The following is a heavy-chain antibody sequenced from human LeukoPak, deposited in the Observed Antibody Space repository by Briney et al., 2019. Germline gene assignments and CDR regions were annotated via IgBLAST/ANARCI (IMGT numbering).Heavy chain of an antibody. CDR2: ISWNGGGI. D-gene: IGHD3-22*01. V-gene: IGHV3-9*01. J-gene: IGHJ4*02. CDR1: GFTFDAYA. CDR3: ATLDYYDKSPRILDY. Sequence: PGRSLRLSCAASGFTFDAYAMHWVRQTPGKGLEWVSGISWNGGGIGYADSVKGRFTISRDNAKNSLYVQMNSLRVEDTAVYYCATLDYYDKSPRILDYWGQGTLVTVSS.